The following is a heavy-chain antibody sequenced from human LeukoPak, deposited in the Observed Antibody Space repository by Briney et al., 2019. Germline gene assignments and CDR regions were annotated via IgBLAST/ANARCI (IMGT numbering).Heavy chain of an antibody. V-gene: IGHV3-21*01. CDR3: ASQGGWTGDAFDI. CDR1: GFTFSTYS. CDR2: ISSSSSYI. J-gene: IGHJ3*02. D-gene: IGHD6-19*01. Sequence: GGSLRLSCTASGFTFSTYSMNWVRQAPGKGLEWVSFISSSSSYIYYADSVKGRFTISRDNAKNSLYLQMNSLRDEDTAVYYCASQGGWTGDAFDIWGQGTMVTVSS.